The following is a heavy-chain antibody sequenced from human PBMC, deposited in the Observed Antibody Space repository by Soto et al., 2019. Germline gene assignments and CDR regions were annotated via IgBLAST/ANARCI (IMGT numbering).Heavy chain of an antibody. Sequence: PGGSLRLSCAASGFTFRSYAMNWVRQTQEKGLEWVSSISSTSTYTHYADSVKGRFTISRDNANNSLFLQMNSLRAEDTAIYYCASDLALVGNYWGQGALVTGSS. V-gene: IGHV3-21*01. CDR3: ASDLALVGNY. CDR1: GFTFRSYA. CDR2: ISSTSTYT. J-gene: IGHJ4*02. D-gene: IGHD6-19*01.